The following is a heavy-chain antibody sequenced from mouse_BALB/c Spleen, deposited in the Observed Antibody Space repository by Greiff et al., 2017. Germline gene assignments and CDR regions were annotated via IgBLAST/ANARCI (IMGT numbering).Heavy chain of an antibody. CDR2: IWGDGST. CDR3: ARKDYGNRFYALDY. V-gene: IGHV2-6-7*01. CDR1: GFSLTGYG. Sequence: VQLQQSGPGLVAPSQSLSITCTASGFSLTGYGVNWVRQPPGKGLEWLGMIWGDGSTDYNSALKSRLSISKDNTKSQVFLKMNSLQTGDTARYYCARKDYGNRFYALDYWGQGTSVTVSS. J-gene: IGHJ4*01. D-gene: IGHD2-1*01.